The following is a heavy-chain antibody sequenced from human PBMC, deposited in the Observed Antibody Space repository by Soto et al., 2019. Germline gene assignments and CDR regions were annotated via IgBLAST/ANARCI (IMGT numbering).Heavy chain of an antibody. CDR1: GGSISSYY. D-gene: IGHD6-13*01. V-gene: IGHV4-59*01. Sequence: SETLSLTCTVSGGSISSYYWSWIRQPPGKGLEWIGYIYYSGSTNYNPSLKSRVTISVDTSKSQFSLKLSSVTAADTAVYYCARDPGQQLVLDAFDIWGQGTMVT. CDR3: ARDPGQQLVLDAFDI. J-gene: IGHJ3*02. CDR2: IYYSGST.